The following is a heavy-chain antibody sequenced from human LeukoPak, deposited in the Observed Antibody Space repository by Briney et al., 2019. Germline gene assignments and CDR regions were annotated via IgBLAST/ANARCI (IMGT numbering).Heavy chain of an antibody. V-gene: IGHV3-23*01. Sequence: QPGGSLRLSCAASGFTFSSYAMSWVRQAPGKGLEWVSAISGRGGSTYYADSVKGRFTISRDNSKNTLYLQMNSLRAEDTAVYYCAKDHIVVVVAAFDYFDYWGQGTLVTVSS. D-gene: IGHD2-15*01. CDR1: GFTFSSYA. CDR3: AKDHIVVVVAAFDYFDY. CDR2: ISGRGGST. J-gene: IGHJ4*02.